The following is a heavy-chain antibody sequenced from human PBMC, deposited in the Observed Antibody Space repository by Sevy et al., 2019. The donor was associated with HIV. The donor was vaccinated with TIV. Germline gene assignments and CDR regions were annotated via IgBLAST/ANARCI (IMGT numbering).Heavy chain of an antibody. J-gene: IGHJ4*02. CDR3: ARVVPAAMWGGPFDY. CDR1: GFTVSSNY. V-gene: IGHV3-53*01. Sequence: GGSLRLSCAASGFTVSSNYMSWVRQAPGKGLEWVSVIYSGGSTYYADSVKGRFTISRDNSKNTLYPQMNSLRAEDTVVYYCARVVPAAMWGGPFDYWGQGTLVTVSS. CDR2: IYSGGST. D-gene: IGHD2-2*01.